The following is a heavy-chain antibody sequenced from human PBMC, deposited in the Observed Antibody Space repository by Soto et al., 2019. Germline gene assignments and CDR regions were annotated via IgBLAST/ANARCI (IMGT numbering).Heavy chain of an antibody. D-gene: IGHD3-22*01. Sequence: QVQLVQSGAEVQKPGSSVKVSCKASGGTFSSYAISWVRQAPGQGLEWMGGIIPIFGTANYAQKFQGRVTITADESTSTAYMELSSLRSEDTAVYYCATPDRDYYDSSGHPGPFDYWGQGTLVTVSS. CDR1: GGTFSSYA. V-gene: IGHV1-69*01. CDR2: IIPIFGTA. J-gene: IGHJ4*02. CDR3: ATPDRDYYDSSGHPGPFDY.